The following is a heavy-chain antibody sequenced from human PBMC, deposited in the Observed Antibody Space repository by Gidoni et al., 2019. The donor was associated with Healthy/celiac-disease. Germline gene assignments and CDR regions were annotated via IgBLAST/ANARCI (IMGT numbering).Heavy chain of an antibody. J-gene: IGHJ4*02. V-gene: IGHV1-69*01. D-gene: IGHD6-13*01. Sequence: QVQLVQSGAEVKKPGSSVKVSCKSSGGTFSGYAISWVRQAPGQGLEWMGGIIPIFGTANYAQKFQGRVTITADESTSTAYMELSSLRSEDTAVYYCAREALEEGQQLVRSYYFDYWGQGTLVTVSS. CDR3: AREALEEGQQLVRSYYFDY. CDR2: IIPIFGTA. CDR1: GGTFSGYA.